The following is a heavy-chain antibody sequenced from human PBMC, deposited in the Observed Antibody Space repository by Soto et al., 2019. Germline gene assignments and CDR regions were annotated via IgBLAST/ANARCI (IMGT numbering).Heavy chain of an antibody. CDR2: IYYSGST. D-gene: IGHD3-22*01. CDR1: GGSISSYY. Sequence: SETLSLTCTVSGGSISSYYWSWIRQPPGKGLEWIGYIYYSGSTNYNPSLKSRVTISVDTSKNQFSLKLSSVTAADTAVYYCARASYYYDSSGYYPFDYWGQGTLVTVSS. CDR3: ARASYYYDSSGYYPFDY. V-gene: IGHV4-59*01. J-gene: IGHJ4*02.